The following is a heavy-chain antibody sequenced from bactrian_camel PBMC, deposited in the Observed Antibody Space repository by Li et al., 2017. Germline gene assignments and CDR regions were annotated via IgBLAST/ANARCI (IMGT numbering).Heavy chain of an antibody. CDR1: TLTLGASN. J-gene: IGHJ4*01. CDR3: ARSRFVFRGCDLSTSGYYY. Sequence: HVQLVESGGGSVQAGGSLRLSCAASTLTLGASNRGWFRQAPGNECELVSSISGDRTIYYSDSVKGRFTISKDNAMNTLYLQMDSLKPEDSAMYYCARSRFVFRGCDLSTSGYYYGGQGTQVTVS. CDR2: ISGDRTI. D-gene: IGHD5*01. V-gene: IGHV3S55*01.